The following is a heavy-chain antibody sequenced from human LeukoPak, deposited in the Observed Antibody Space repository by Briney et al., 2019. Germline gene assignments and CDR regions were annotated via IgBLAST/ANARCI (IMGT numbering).Heavy chain of an antibody. Sequence: PSETLSLTCTVSGGSISSYYWSWIRQPAGKGLEWIGRIYTSGSTNYNPSLKSRVTISVDTSKNQFSLKLSSVTAADTAVYYCARVRYYYDSSGYYNALYYYYYMDVWGKGTTVTISS. CDR2: IYTSGST. D-gene: IGHD3-22*01. CDR3: ARVRYYYDSSGYYNALYYYYYMDV. CDR1: GGSISSYY. J-gene: IGHJ6*03. V-gene: IGHV4-4*07.